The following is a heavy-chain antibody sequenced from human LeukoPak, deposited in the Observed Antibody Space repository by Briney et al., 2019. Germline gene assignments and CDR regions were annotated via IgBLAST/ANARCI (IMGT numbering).Heavy chain of an antibody. CDR3: ASFSGGWSEGRFDY. D-gene: IGHD6-19*01. CDR2: INHSGST. Sequence: SETLSLTCAVYGGSFSGYYWSWLPQPPGKGLEWMGEINHSGSTNYNPSLTSRVTISVDTSKNQFSLKLSSVTAADTAVYYCASFSGGWSEGRFDYWGQGTLVTVSS. V-gene: IGHV4-34*01. J-gene: IGHJ4*02. CDR1: GGSFSGYY.